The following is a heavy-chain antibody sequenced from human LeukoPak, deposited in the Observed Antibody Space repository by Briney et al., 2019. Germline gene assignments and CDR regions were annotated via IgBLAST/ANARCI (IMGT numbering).Heavy chain of an antibody. Sequence: EASVKVSCKASGYTFTSYGLSWVRQAPSQGLDWMGWISLYNGNRNYAQKFQGRVTMTTETSTSTAYMELRSLRSDDTAVYYCARRGGKNYGDYVVYDKYMDVWGTGTTVTVSS. D-gene: IGHD4-17*01. V-gene: IGHV1-18*01. CDR2: ISLYNGNR. J-gene: IGHJ6*03. CDR3: ARRGGKNYGDYVVYDKYMDV. CDR1: GYTFTSYG.